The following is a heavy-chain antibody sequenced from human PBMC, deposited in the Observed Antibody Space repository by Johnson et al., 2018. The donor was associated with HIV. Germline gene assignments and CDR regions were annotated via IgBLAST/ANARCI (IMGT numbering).Heavy chain of an antibody. Sequence: QVQLVESGGGVVQPGRSLRLSCAASGFTFSSYAMHWVRQAPGTGLEWVAVISYDGSNKYYVDSVKGRFTISRDNAKNSLYLQLNSLRAEDTAVYYCARDASYGDYAFDIWGQGTMVTVSS. CDR1: GFTFSSYA. J-gene: IGHJ3*02. CDR3: ARDASYGDYAFDI. CDR2: ISYDGSNK. V-gene: IGHV3-30*04. D-gene: IGHD4-17*01.